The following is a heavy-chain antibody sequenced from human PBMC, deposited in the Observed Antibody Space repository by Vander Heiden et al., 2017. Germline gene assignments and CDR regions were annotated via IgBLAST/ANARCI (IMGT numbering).Heavy chain of an antibody. V-gene: IGHV3-53*02. CDR2: IYSGGST. Sequence: EVQPVETGGCLIQPGGSLSLSCAASGFTVSSNYMSWVRQAPGKGLEWVSVIYSGGSTYYADSVKGRFTISRDNSKNTLYLQMNSLRAEDTAVYYCARGGYWGQGTLVTVSS. CDR3: ARGGY. J-gene: IGHJ4*02. CDR1: GFTVSSNY.